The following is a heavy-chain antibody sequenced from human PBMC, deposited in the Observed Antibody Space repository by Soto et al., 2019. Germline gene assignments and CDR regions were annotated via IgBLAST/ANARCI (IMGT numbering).Heavy chain of an antibody. CDR1: GFGVSNNY. D-gene: IGHD5-18*01. CDR3: ARGGDSYGYGEYYYYGMVV. CDR2: INSGGNT. Sequence: EVQLVESGGGLVQPGGSLRLSCAASGFGVSNNYMSWVRQAPGKRLEWVSAINSGGNTYYADSVKGRFTISRDNSKDTVSVPMNSSGAENTALYYCARGGDSYGYGEYYYYGMVVWGQGTRVTVSS. J-gene: IGHJ6*02. V-gene: IGHV3-66*01.